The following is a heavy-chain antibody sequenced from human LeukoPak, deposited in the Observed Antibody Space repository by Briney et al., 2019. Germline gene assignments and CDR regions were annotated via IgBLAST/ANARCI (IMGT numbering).Heavy chain of an antibody. CDR3: ARDPSSSWLSPDYYYYYMDV. D-gene: IGHD6-13*01. CDR1: GYTFTSYG. Sequence: GASVKLSFKASGYTFTSYGISWVRHAPAQGLEWMGWISVYNGNTNYAQKLQGRVTMTTDTSTSTAYMELRSLRSDDTAVYYCARDPSSSWLSPDYYYYYMDVWGKGTTVTISS. V-gene: IGHV1-18*01. J-gene: IGHJ6*03. CDR2: ISVYNGNT.